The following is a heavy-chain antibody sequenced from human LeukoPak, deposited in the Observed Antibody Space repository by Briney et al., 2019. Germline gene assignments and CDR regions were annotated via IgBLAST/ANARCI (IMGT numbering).Heavy chain of an antibody. Sequence: PSETLSLTCTVSGGSVSSGSYYWSWIRQPPGKGLEWIGYIYYSGSTNYNPSLKGRVTISVDTSKNQFSLKLSSVTAADTAVYYCARGRAVAVGDAFDIWGQGTMVTVPS. CDR3: ARGRAVAVGDAFDI. CDR1: GGSVSSGSYY. V-gene: IGHV4-61*01. J-gene: IGHJ3*02. CDR2: IYYSGST. D-gene: IGHD6-19*01.